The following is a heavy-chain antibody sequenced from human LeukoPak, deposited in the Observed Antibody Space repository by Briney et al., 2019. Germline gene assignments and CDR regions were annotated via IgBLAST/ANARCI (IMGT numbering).Heavy chain of an antibody. J-gene: IGHJ5*02. CDR2: IYYTGGT. CDR1: GYSISSRIYY. CDR3: ARVGHNSGWGSNWFDP. Sequence: SETLSLTCTVSGYSISSRIYYWGWIRQPPGKALEWIGTIYYTGGTYYSPSFKSRVTLSVDTSKNQFSLKLNSVTAADTAVYYCARVGHNSGWGSNWFDPWGQGTLVTVSS. V-gene: IGHV4-39*07. D-gene: IGHD6-25*01.